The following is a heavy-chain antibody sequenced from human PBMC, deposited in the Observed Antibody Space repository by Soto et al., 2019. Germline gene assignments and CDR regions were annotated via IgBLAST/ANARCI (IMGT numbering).Heavy chain of an antibody. V-gene: IGHV4-59*08. CDR3: ARLSARLLWFGESRSPYYYYYYMDV. Sequence: SETLSLTCTVSGGSISSYYWSWIRQPPGKGLEWIGYIYYSGSTNYNPSLKSRVTISVDTSKNQFSLKLSSVTAADTAVYYCARLSARLLWFGESRSPYYYYYYMDVWGKGTTVTVSS. CDR2: IYYSGST. J-gene: IGHJ6*03. D-gene: IGHD3-10*01. CDR1: GGSISSYY.